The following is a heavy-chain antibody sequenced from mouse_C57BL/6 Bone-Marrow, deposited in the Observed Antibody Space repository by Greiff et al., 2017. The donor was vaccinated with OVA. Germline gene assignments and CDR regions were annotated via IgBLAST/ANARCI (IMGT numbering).Heavy chain of an antibody. CDR1: GYTFTSYW. CDR3: ASSSYSWFAY. D-gene: IGHD1-1*01. V-gene: IGHV1-61*01. Sequence: QVQLQQPGAELVRPGSSVKLSCKASGYTFTSYWMDWVKQRPGQGLEWIGNIYPSDSETHYNQKFKDKATLTVDKSSSTAYMQLSSLTSEDSAVYYCASSSYSWFAYWGQGTLVTVSA. CDR2: IYPSDSET. J-gene: IGHJ3*01.